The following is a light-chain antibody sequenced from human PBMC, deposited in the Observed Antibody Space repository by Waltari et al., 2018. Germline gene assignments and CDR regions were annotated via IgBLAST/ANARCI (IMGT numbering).Light chain of an antibody. J-gene: IGLJ3*02. CDR1: SSDVGNFNL. CDR2: EAT. CDR3: CSYAGSSSPRL. Sequence: QSALTQPASVSGSPGQSITLPCTASSSDVGNFNLVSWYQLHPGKAPKLLIFEATKRPSGISYHFSGSKSGNTASLTISGLQAEDEADYFCCSYAGSSSPRLFGGGTKLSVL. V-gene: IGLV2-23*01.